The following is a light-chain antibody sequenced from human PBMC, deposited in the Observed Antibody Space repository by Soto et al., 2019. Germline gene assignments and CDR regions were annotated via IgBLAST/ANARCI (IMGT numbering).Light chain of an antibody. CDR2: FGS. J-gene: IGKJ1*01. Sequence: DLALSQSPDSLDVTPGARASISCRASQSLLHSNRYSYLEWCLQKPGQSPHLLIYFGSNRAAGIPARFSGSGSGTDYTLTISSLEPEDFAIYYCQQSQYWPPITFGQGTKVDIK. CDR3: QQSQYWPPIT. CDR1: QSLLHSNRYSY. V-gene: IGKV2-28*01.